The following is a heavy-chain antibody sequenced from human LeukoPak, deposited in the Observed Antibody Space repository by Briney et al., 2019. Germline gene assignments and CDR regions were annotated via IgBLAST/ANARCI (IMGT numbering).Heavy chain of an antibody. CDR1: DDSITMYY. Sequence: SETLSLTCTVSDDSITMYYWTWIRQPPGKGLEWIGYVDHTGSTKFNPSLNGRVSISRDTSNNFFSLRLRSVTAADTAAYFCARGRVSSSTWYSTYYYFFYMDFWGKGTTVTVSS. CDR2: VDHTGST. D-gene: IGHD4-11*01. J-gene: IGHJ6*03. CDR3: ARGRVSSSTWYSTYYYFFYMDF. V-gene: IGHV4-59*01.